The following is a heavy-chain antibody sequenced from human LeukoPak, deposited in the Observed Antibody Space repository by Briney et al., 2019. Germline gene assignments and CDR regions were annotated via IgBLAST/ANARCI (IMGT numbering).Heavy chain of an antibody. J-gene: IGHJ4*02. Sequence: PGGSLRLSCAASGFTFSTYSMYWVRQAPGKGLEWVSYISSSSSTIYYADSVKGRFTISRDNAKNSLYLQMNSLRAEDTAVYYCAKRGPGSPQSGKYYFDYWGQGTLVTVSS. CDR3: AKRGPGSPQSGKYYFDY. CDR2: ISSSSSTI. V-gene: IGHV3-48*01. D-gene: IGHD3-10*01. CDR1: GFTFSTYS.